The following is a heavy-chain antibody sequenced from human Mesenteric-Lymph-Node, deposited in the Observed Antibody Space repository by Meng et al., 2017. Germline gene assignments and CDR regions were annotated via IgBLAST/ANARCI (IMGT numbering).Heavy chain of an antibody. Sequence: QVQRVQSGAEVKQPGASVKDPCKASGHTFTGYYVHWVRQAPGQGLEWMGRINPNSGGTNYAQKFQGRVTMTRDTSISTAYMELSRLRSDDTAVYYCASLSGSSAEYYFDYWGQGTLVTVSS. CDR3: ASLSGSSAEYYFDY. V-gene: IGHV1-2*06. D-gene: IGHD6-6*01. CDR1: GHTFTGYY. CDR2: INPNSGGT. J-gene: IGHJ4*02.